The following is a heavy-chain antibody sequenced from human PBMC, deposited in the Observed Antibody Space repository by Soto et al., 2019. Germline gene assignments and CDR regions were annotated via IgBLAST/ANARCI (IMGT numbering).Heavy chain of an antibody. CDR3: ARANWGLDV. CDR1: GYFFIDYY. CDR2: VKPNSGDT. V-gene: IGHV1-2*02. J-gene: IGHJ6*02. Sequence: QVQLVQSGAEMKRPGASVRVSCKSSGYFFIDYYIHWVRQAPGQGLEWMGWVKPNSGDTNYAQNFQGRVTMTRDTSISTAYMEVSRLRSDDTAVYYCARANWGLDVWGQGTTVTVSS.